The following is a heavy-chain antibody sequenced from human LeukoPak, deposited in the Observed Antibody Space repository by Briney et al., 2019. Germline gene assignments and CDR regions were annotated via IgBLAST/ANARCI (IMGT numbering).Heavy chain of an antibody. Sequence: KPSETLSLTCTVSGGSIGSHFWNWIRQPPGKGLEWIGYINYSGTTSYNPSLKSRIALSIDTSKNQFSLKVNSVTAADTAVYYSASLRGGTPSYWGQGTPVTVSS. J-gene: IGHJ4*02. V-gene: IGHV4-59*11. CDR2: INYSGTT. CDR1: GGSIGSHF. D-gene: IGHD3-16*01. CDR3: ASLRGGTPSY.